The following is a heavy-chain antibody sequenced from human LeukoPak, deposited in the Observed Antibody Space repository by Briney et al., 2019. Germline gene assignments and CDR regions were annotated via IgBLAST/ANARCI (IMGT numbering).Heavy chain of an antibody. CDR1: GFTFRSYD. V-gene: IGHV3-13*01. J-gene: IGHJ6*02. CDR2: ISTTGDT. CDR3: ARVTSYYYGMDV. Sequence: GGSLRLSCAASGFTFRSYDMHWVRQATGKGLEWVSSISTTGDTYYSGSVKGRFIISRENAKNSFYLQMHSLKAGDTAVYYCARVTSYYYGMDVWGQGTTVTVSS.